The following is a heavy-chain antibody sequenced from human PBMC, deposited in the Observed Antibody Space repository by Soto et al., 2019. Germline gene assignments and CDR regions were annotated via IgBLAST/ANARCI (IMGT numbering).Heavy chain of an antibody. CDR1: GGTFSSYA. CDR2: IIPIFGTA. V-gene: IGHV1-69*13. CDR3: ERDRAEWLANWCDH. D-gene: IGHD3-3*01. J-gene: IGHJ5*02. Sequence: GASVKVSCKASGGTFSSYAISWVRQAPGQGLEWMGGIIPIFGTANYAQKFQGRVTITADESTSTAYMELSSLRSEDTAVYYCERDRAEWLANWCDHWGQGTLGTVS.